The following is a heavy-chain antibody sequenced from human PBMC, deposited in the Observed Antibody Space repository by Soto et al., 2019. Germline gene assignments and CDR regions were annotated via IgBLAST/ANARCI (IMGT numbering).Heavy chain of an antibody. J-gene: IGHJ5*02. V-gene: IGHV5-51*01. CDR2: IYPGDSDT. D-gene: IGHD3-22*01. CDR1: GYSFTSYW. CDR3: ARSYYYDSSDPKECWFDP. Sequence: PGESLKISCKGSGYSFTSYWIGWVRQMPGKGLEWMWIIYPGDSDTRHSPSFQGQVTISADKSISTAYLQWRSLKASDTAMYYCARSYYYDSSDPKECWFDPWGQGTLVTVSS.